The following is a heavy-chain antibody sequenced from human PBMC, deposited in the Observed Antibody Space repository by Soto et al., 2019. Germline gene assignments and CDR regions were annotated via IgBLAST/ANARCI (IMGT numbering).Heavy chain of an antibody. CDR3: ARERTAAGTAAGSTYFDY. D-gene: IGHD6-13*01. CDR1: GFSFSSHS. Sequence: EVQLVESGGGLVKAGGSLRLSCAGSGFSFSSHSMDWVRQAPGKGLEWVSVIGVGSSYIYYADSVKGRFTISRDNTKNSLILQMDGLRAEDTAVYYCARERTAAGTAAGSTYFDYWGQGTLVTVSS. J-gene: IGHJ4*02. CDR2: IGVGSSYI. V-gene: IGHV3-21*01.